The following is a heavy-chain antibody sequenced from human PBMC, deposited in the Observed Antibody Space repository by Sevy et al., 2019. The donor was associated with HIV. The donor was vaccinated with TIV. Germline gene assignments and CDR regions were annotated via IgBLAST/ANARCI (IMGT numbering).Heavy chain of an antibody. V-gene: IGHV3-30-3*01. CDR3: ERPRANYVDHYFFYAMDV. Sequence: GGSLRLSCAASGFAFSNYYAMHWVRQAPGKGLEWVALISYDGSYTYYADSVKGRITVSRDNFKNTLFLQMNSLTTEDTAVNDCERPRANYVDHYFFYAMDVWGQGTTVTVSS. CDR2: ISYDGSYT. J-gene: IGHJ6*02. D-gene: IGHD4-17*01. CDR1: GFAFSNYYA.